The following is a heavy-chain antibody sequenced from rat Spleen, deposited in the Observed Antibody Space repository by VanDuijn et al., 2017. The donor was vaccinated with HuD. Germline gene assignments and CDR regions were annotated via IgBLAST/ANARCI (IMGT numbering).Heavy chain of an antibody. CDR2: IQNGGST. D-gene: IGHD4-3*01. CDR3: ARHLREASGVMDV. V-gene: IGHV2-27*01. CDR1: GFSLTSYH. J-gene: IGHJ4*01. Sequence: QVQLKESGPGLVQPSQTLSLTCTVSGFSLTSYHVHWVRQPPGKGLEWMGRIQNGGSTDYNSALKSRLSISRDTSKSQIFLKMNRLQPEDTGTYYCARHLREASGVMDVWGQGASVTVSS.